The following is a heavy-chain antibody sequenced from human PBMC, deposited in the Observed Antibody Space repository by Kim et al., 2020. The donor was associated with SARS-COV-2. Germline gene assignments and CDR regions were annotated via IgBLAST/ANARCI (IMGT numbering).Heavy chain of an antibody. Sequence: GGSLRLSCAASGFTVSSYWMHWVRQAPGKGLVWVSRIESNGISTHYADSVKGRFTISRDNAKNTMYLQMNSLRVEDTAVYYCARGSGNFGDFDYWGQGTL. CDR3: ARGSGNFGDFDY. J-gene: IGHJ4*02. D-gene: IGHD3-10*01. V-gene: IGHV3-74*01. CDR1: GFTVSSYW. CDR2: IESNGIST.